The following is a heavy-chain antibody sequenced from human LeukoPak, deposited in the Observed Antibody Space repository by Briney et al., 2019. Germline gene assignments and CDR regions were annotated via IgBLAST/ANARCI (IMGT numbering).Heavy chain of an antibody. Sequence: PGGSLRLSCAASGFTFSSYAMSWVRQAPGKGLEWVSAISGSGGSTYYADSVKGRFTISRDNSKNTLYLQMNSLRAEDTAVYYRAKVQYQLLSACYFDYWGQGTLVTVSS. CDR3: AKVQYQLLSACYFDY. J-gene: IGHJ4*02. CDR1: GFTFSSYA. D-gene: IGHD2-2*01. V-gene: IGHV3-23*01. CDR2: ISGSGGST.